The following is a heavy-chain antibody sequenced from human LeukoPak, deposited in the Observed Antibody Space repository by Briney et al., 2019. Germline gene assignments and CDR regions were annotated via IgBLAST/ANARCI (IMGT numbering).Heavy chain of an antibody. V-gene: IGHV4-59*01. Sequence: PSETLSLTCTASGGSISSYYWSWIRQPPGKGLEWIGYIYYSGSTNYNPSLKSRVTISVDTSKNQFSLKLSSVTAADTAVYYCARVGSSSSYYYYYYYMDVWGKGTTVTVSS. D-gene: IGHD6-13*01. CDR1: GGSISSYY. CDR3: ARVGSSSSYYYYYYYMDV. J-gene: IGHJ6*03. CDR2: IYYSGST.